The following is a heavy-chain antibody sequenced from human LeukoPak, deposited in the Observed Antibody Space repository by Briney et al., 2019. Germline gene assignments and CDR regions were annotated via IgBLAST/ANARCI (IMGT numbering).Heavy chain of an antibody. Sequence: GGSLRLSCAASGFTFSSYSMNWVRQAPGKGLEWVSSISSSSSYIYYADSVKGRFTISRDNARNSLYLQMNSLRAEDTAVYYCARVQPVRDSSGYYYVSVYYYYYMDVWGKGTTVTVSS. J-gene: IGHJ6*03. D-gene: IGHD3-22*01. CDR1: GFTFSSYS. CDR3: ARVQPVRDSSGYYYVSVYYYYYMDV. CDR2: ISSSSSYI. V-gene: IGHV3-21*01.